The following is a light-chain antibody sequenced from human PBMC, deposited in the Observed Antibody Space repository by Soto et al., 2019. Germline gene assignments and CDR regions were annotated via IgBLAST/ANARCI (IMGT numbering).Light chain of an antibody. CDR3: QKYNRAPGT. CDR2: AAS. V-gene: IGKV1-27*01. CDR1: QGSSNY. Sequence: DIQMTQAPSSLSASVGDRVTITCRASQGSSNYLAWYQQKPGKVPKLLIYAASTLQSGVPSRFSGSGSGTDFTLTISSLQPEDVATYYCQKYNRAPGTFGQGPKVELK. J-gene: IGKJ1*01.